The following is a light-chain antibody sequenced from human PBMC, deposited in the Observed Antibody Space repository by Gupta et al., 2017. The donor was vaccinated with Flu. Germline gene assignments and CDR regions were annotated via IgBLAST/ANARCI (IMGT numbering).Light chain of an antibody. CDR2: AAS. CDR1: QGISTY. V-gene: IGKV1-16*02. Sequence: DIQMTQSPSSLYASVGDRVTITSRSSQGISTYLAWFQQKLGIAPKSLIYAASILQSGVPSKFSGSRSGTDFTLTIRSLLPEDFATYYCQQDNSFPITSGRGTKVEIK. J-gene: IGKJ4*01. CDR3: QQDNSFPIT.